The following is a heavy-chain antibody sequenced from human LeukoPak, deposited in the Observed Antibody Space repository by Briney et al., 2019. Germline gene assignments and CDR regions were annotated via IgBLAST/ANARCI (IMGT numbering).Heavy chain of an antibody. J-gene: IGHJ6*01. Sequence: PGGSMRLSCVAAGFTFDDNAMHWVRQAPGKGLEWLSSIRWYSGSVGSADSVRGRFAISTDPATNPLSLEMNSLRHDDTALYSCARDVGRGAFYYAMDAWGQGNTVADSS. CDR2: IRWYSGSV. V-gene: IGHV3-9*01. CDR3: ARDVGRGAFYYAMDA. D-gene: IGHD1-26*01. CDR1: GFTFDDNA.